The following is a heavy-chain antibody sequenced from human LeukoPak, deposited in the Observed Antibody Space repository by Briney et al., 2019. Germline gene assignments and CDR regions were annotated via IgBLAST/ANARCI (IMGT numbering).Heavy chain of an antibody. CDR1: GGSISSYY. D-gene: IGHD3-10*01. CDR3: ARGPDSAYYGSGSYYNVLYYYYGMDV. CDR2: IYYSGST. J-gene: IGHJ6*02. Sequence: SETLSLTCTVSGGSISSYYWSWIRQPPGKGLEWIGYIYYSGSTNYNPSLKSRVTISVDTSKNQFSLKLSSVTAADTAVYYCARGPDSAYYGSGSYYNVLYYYYGMDVWGQGTTVTVSS. V-gene: IGHV4-59*13.